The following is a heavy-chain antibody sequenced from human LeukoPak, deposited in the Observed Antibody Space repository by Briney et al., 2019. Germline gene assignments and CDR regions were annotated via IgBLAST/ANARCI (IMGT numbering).Heavy chain of an antibody. J-gene: IGHJ4*02. CDR2: ISSSGSVI. CDR1: GFTFSGYE. CDR3: ARAGIAVAGYDY. V-gene: IGHV3-48*03. D-gene: IGHD6-19*01. Sequence: GGSLRLSCAASGFTFSGYEMNWVRQAPGKGLEWISYISSSGSVIHYADSVKGRFTISRDNAKNSLYLQMNSLRAEDTAVYYCARAGIAVAGYDYWGQGTLVTVSS.